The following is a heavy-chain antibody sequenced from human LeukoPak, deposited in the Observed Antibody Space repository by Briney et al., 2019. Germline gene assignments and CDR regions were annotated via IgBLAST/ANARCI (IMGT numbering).Heavy chain of an antibody. CDR1: GGSISSYY. D-gene: IGHD6-13*01. CDR3: ARAGSSSWYTWFDP. J-gene: IGHJ5*02. V-gene: IGHV4-59*01. Sequence: SETLSLTCTVSGGSISSYYWSWIRQPPGKGLEWIGYIYYSGSTNYNPSLKSRVTISVDTSKNQFSLKLSSVTAADTAVYYCARAGSSSWYTWFDPWGQGTLVTVSS. CDR2: IYYSGST.